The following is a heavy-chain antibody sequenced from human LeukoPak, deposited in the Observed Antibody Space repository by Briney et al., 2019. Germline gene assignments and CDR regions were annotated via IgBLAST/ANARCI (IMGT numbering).Heavy chain of an antibody. J-gene: IGHJ2*01. D-gene: IGHD4-17*01. CDR2: ISYDGSNK. CDR3: ARDYGDWYFDL. V-gene: IGHV3-30-3*01. CDR1: GFTFSDYA. Sequence: PGRSLRLSCAASGFTFSDYAMHWVRQAPGKGLEWVAVISYDGSNKYYADSVKGRFTISRDNSKNTLYLQMNSLRAEDTAVYYCARDYGDWYFDLWGRGTLVTVSS.